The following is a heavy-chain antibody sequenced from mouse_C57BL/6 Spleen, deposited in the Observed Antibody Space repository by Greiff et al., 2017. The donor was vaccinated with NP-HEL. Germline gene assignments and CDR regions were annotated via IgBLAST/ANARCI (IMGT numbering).Heavy chain of an antibody. CDR1: GYTFTSYW. D-gene: IGHD1-1*01. J-gene: IGHJ3*01. CDR3: ARPRYGSSPPWFAY. V-gene: IGHV1-55*01. Sequence: VQLQQPGAELVKPGASVKMSCKASGYTFTSYWITWVKQRPGQGLEWIGDIYPGSGSTNYNEKFKSKATLTVDTSSSTAYMQLSSLTSEDSAVYYCARPRYGSSPPWFAYWGQGTLVTVSA. CDR2: IYPGSGST.